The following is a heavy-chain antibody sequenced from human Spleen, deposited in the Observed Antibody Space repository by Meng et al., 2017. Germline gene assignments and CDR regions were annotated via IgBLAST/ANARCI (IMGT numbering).Heavy chain of an antibody. D-gene: IGHD3-22*01. CDR1: GYTFTGYY. Sequence: ASVKVSCKASGYTFTGYYMHWVRQATGQGLEWMGWMNPNSGNTGYAQKFQGRVTMTRNTSISTAYMELSSLRSEDTAVYYCARLIERYYYDSSGMQFDYWGQGTLVTGSS. CDR2: MNPNSGNT. CDR3: ARLIERYYYDSSGMQFDY. J-gene: IGHJ4*02. V-gene: IGHV1-8*02.